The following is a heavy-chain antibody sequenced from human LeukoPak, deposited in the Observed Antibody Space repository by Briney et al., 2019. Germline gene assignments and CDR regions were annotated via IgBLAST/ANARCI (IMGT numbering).Heavy chain of an antibody. CDR1: GYTFTNYW. V-gene: IGHV5-51*01. CDR2: IYPGDSDT. CDR3: ARQAPDIVVVPAARRGDYYYYMDV. Sequence: GESLKISCKGSGYTFTNYWIGWVRQMPGKGLEWMGIIYPGDSDTRYSPSFQGQVTISADKSISTAYLQWSSLKASDTAMYYCARQAPDIVVVPAARRGDYYYYMDVWGKGTTVTVSS. J-gene: IGHJ6*03. D-gene: IGHD2-2*01.